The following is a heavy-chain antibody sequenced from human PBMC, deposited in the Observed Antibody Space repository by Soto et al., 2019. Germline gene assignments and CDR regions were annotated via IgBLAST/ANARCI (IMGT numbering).Heavy chain of an antibody. CDR1: GGSISSGDYY. V-gene: IGHV4-30-4*02. CDR2: IYYSGST. J-gene: IGHJ4*02. D-gene: IGHD3-10*01. CDR3: ARDNYGPLDY. Sequence: PSETLSLTCTVSGGSISSGDYYWSWIRQPPGKGLEWIGYIYYSGSTYYNPSLKSRVTISVDTSKNQFSLELSSLRSDDTAVYFCARDNYGPLDYWGQGTLVTVSS.